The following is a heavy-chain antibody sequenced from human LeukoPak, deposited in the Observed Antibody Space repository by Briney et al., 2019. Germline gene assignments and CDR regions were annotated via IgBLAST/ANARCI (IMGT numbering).Heavy chain of an antibody. CDR2: IRYDGSNK. J-gene: IGHJ4*02. D-gene: IGHD3-10*01. CDR1: GFTFGTYG. Sequence: GGSLRLSCAASGFTFGTYGMHWVRQAPGKGLEWVAFIRYDGSNKYYADSVKGRFTISRDSSKNTLYLQMNSLRAEDTAVYYCAKDGARGIRFGKIPHYFDYWGQGTLVTVSS. CDR3: AKDGARGIRFGKIPHYFDY. V-gene: IGHV3-30*02.